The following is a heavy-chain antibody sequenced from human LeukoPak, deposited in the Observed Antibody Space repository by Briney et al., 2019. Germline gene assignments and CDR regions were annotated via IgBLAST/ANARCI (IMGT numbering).Heavy chain of an antibody. Sequence: SVKVSCKASGFTFSTSAVQWVRQARGQRPEWIGWIVVGSGDTNYAQKFQERVTITRDMSTSTAYMELSSLRSEDTAVYYCAAVPGVPTGITIPYPSWYGMDVWGQGTTVTVSS. CDR3: AAVPGVPTGITIPYPSWYGMDV. D-gene: IGHD2-2*01. CDR2: IVVGSGDT. V-gene: IGHV1-58*01. J-gene: IGHJ6*02. CDR1: GFTFSTSA.